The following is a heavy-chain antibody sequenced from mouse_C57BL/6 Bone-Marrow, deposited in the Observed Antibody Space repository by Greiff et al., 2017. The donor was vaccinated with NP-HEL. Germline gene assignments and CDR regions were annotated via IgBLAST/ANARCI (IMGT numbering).Heavy chain of an antibody. Sequence: VQLQQSGPELVKPGASVKISCKASGYTFTDYYMNWVKQSHGKSLEWIGDINPNNGGTSYNQKFKGKATLTVDKSSSTAYMELRSLTSEDSAVYYCARHSAYWGQGTLVTVSA. D-gene: IGHD3-1*01. CDR2: INPNNGGT. J-gene: IGHJ3*01. CDR1: GYTFTDYY. CDR3: ARHSAY. V-gene: IGHV1-26*01.